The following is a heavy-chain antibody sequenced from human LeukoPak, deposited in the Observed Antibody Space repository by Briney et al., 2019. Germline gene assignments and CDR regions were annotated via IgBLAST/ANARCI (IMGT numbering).Heavy chain of an antibody. Sequence: SSETLSLTCAVYGGSFSGYYWSWIRQPPGKGLEWIGEINHSGSTNYNPSLKSRVTISVDTSKNQFSLKLSSVTAADTAVYYCARSISILWWVYFDYWGQGTLVTVSS. CDR1: GGSFSGYY. CDR2: INHSGST. J-gene: IGHJ4*02. CDR3: ARSISILWWVYFDY. D-gene: IGHD2-21*01. V-gene: IGHV4-34*01.